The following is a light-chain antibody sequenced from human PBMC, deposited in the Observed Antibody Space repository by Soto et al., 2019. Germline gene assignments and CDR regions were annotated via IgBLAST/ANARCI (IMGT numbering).Light chain of an antibody. CDR2: DVN. J-gene: IGLJ1*01. CDR3: CSYTATTTYV. CDR1: GNDVGGYTF. V-gene: IGLV2-14*03. Sequence: QSVLTQPASVSGSPGQSISISCTGTGNDVGGYTFVSWYQQHPDKVPKLVIFDVNRRPSGVSDRFSGSKSVNAASLTISGLEAEDEAAYYCCSYTATTTYVFGTGPKLTVL.